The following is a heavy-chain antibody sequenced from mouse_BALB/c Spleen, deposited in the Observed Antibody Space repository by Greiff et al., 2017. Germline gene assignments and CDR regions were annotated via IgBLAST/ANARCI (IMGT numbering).Heavy chain of an antibody. J-gene: IGHJ4*01. Sequence: EVQLQQSGPELVKPGASVKIPCKASGYTFTDYNMDWVKQSHGKSLEWIGDINPNNGGTIYNQKFKGKATLTVDKSSSTAYMELRSLTSEDTAVYYCARGYGYDLLYAMDYWGQGTSVTVSS. CDR2: INPNNGGT. CDR3: ARGYGYDLLYAMDY. CDR1: GYTFTDYN. V-gene: IGHV1-18*01. D-gene: IGHD2-2*01.